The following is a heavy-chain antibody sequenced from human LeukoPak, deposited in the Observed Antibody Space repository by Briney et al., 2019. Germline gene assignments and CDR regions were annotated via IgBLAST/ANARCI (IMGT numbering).Heavy chain of an antibody. D-gene: IGHD1-1*01. Sequence: SETLSLTCTVSGGSISDYYWSWIRQPPGRRLDWIGYIFYSGSTNYNPSLKSRVTISVDTSNNQFSLKLSSVTAADTAVYYCARAKQLLGGLGAFDIWGQGTMVTVSS. CDR2: IFYSGST. CDR1: GGSISDYY. V-gene: IGHV4-59*01. CDR3: ARAKQLLGGLGAFDI. J-gene: IGHJ3*02.